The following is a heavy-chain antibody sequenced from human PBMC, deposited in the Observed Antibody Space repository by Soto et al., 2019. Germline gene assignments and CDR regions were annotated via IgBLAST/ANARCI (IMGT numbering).Heavy chain of an antibody. D-gene: IGHD1-26*01. CDR1: GGSISSSSYY. Sequence: QLQLQESGPGLVKPSETLSLTCTVSGGSISSSSYYWGWIRQPPGKGLEWIGSIYYSGSTYYNPSLKSRVTISVDTSKNQFSLKLSSVTAADTAVYYCASAEYSGSYESASIFDYWGQGTLVTVSS. CDR3: ASAEYSGSYESASIFDY. CDR2: IYYSGST. V-gene: IGHV4-39*01. J-gene: IGHJ4*02.